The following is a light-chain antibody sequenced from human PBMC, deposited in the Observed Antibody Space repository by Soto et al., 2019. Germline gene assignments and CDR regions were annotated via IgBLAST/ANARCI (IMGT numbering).Light chain of an antibody. Sequence: QSALTQPASVSGSPGQSITISCTGNSSDVGGYNYVSWYQQHPGKAPKLMIYDVSNRPSGVSNRFSGSKSGNTASLTISGLQAEDEADYCCSSYTSSSTYVFGTGTKVTVL. V-gene: IGLV2-14*01. J-gene: IGLJ1*01. CDR2: DVS. CDR3: SSYTSSSTYV. CDR1: SSDVGGYNY.